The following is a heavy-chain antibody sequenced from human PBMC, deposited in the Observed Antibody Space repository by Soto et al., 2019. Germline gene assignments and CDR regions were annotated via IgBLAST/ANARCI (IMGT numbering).Heavy chain of an antibody. J-gene: IGHJ6*02. CDR2: VIPVFGTS. CDR1: GDIFTRYS. CDR3: AGAPAGDYYYYYKFDI. D-gene: IGHD2-21*02. V-gene: IGHV1-69*06. Sequence: VRLVQSGAEVKKPGSSVRVSRRAPGDIFTRYSFSWVRQAPGQGLEWMGGVIPVFGTSNYGRKFQGRVTITADRSANTAFLDMSGLRYDDTAVYYCAGAPAGDYYYYYKFDIWGQGTAVTVSS.